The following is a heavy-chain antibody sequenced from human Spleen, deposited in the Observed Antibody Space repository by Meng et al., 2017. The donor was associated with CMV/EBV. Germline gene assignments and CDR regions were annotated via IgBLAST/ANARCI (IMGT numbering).Heavy chain of an antibody. V-gene: IGHV4-34*01. CDR3: ARGGHFWSGYSLDY. Sequence: GSLRLSCAVYGGSFSGYYWSWIRQPPGKGLEWIGEINHSGSTNYNPSLKSRVTISVDTSKNQFSLKLSSVTAADTAVYYCARGGHFWSGYSLDYWGQGTLVTVSS. CDR2: INHSGST. D-gene: IGHD3-3*02. CDR1: GGSFSGYY. J-gene: IGHJ4*02.